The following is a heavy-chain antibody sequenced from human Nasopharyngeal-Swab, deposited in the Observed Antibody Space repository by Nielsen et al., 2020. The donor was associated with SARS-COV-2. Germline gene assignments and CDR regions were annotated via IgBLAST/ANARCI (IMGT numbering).Heavy chain of an antibody. Sequence: ASVKVSCKSSGYTFTNYVVGWVRQAPGQGLEWLGWVSAYSGYTSYVQKVQDRVTMTTDTSTSTAYMELRSLTSDDTAVYYCARIVRFLEWSSLCDFWGQGTLVTVSS. D-gene: IGHD3-3*01. CDR2: VSAYSGYT. CDR3: ARIVRFLEWSSLCDF. V-gene: IGHV1-18*04. J-gene: IGHJ4*02. CDR1: GYTFTNYV.